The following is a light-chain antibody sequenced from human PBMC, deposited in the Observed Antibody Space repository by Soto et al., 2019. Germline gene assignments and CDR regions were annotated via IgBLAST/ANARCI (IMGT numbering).Light chain of an antibody. V-gene: IGKV1-33*01. Sequence: DIQMTQSPSSLSASVGDRVTITCQASQDISNYLNWYQQKPGKAPKLLIYDASNLLTGVPSRFSGSGSGTDFTFTISSLQPEDTATYYCQQYDNVPWTFGQGTKVEIK. J-gene: IGKJ1*01. CDR2: DAS. CDR1: QDISNY. CDR3: QQYDNVPWT.